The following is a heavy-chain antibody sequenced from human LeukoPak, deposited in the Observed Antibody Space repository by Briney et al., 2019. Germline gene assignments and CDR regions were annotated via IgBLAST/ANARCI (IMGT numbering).Heavy chain of an antibody. V-gene: IGHV4-59*11. CDR3: ARVGYCSSTSCYPTFDY. CDR2: IYYSGST. D-gene: IGHD2-2*01. J-gene: IGHJ4*02. CDR1: GGSISSHY. Sequence: SGTLSLTCTVSGGSISSHYWSWIRQPPGKGLEWIGYIYYSGSTNYNPSLKSRVTISVDTSKNQFSLKLSSVTAADTAVYYCARVGYCSSTSCYPTFDYWGQGTLVTVSS.